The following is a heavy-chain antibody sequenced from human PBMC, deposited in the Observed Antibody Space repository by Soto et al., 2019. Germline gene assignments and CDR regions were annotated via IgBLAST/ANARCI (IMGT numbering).Heavy chain of an antibody. D-gene: IGHD1-1*01. J-gene: IGHJ4*01. V-gene: IGHV3-48*03. Sequence: EVQLVESGGGLVQPGGSLRLSCAASGFTFSSYEMNWVRQAPGKGLEWVSYISSSGSTIYYADSVKGRFTISRDNAKNSLELQINSPRAEDTARYYCARGRRRHYSDSWGQGTPVTVSS. CDR2: ISSSGSTI. CDR3: ARGRRRHYSDS. CDR1: GFTFSSYE.